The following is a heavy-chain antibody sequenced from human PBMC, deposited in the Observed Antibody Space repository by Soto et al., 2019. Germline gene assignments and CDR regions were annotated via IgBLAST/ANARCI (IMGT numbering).Heavy chain of an antibody. CDR3: ARGQARECSGGSCYGYRWSYDYYGMDV. J-gene: IGHJ6*02. Sequence: PSETLSLTCAVSGGSFSGYYWSWIRQPPGKGLEWIGEINHSGSTNYNASLKSRVTISVDTSKNQFSLKLSSVTAADTAVYYCARGQARECSGGSCYGYRWSYDYYGMDVWGQGTTVTVSS. V-gene: IGHV4-34*01. CDR1: GGSFSGYY. D-gene: IGHD2-15*01. CDR2: INHSGST.